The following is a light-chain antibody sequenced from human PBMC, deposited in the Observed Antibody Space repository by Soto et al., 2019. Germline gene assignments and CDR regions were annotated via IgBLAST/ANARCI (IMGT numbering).Light chain of an antibody. CDR2: DVS. J-gene: IGLJ1*01. CDR3: SSYTSSSTYV. CDR1: SSDVGGYNY. Sequence: QSVLTPPASVYGSPGRSITISCTGTSSDVGGYNYVSWYQQHPGKAPKLMIYDVSNRPSGVSNRFSGSKSGNTASLTISGLQAEDEADYYCSSYTSSSTYVFGTGTKVTV. V-gene: IGLV2-14*01.